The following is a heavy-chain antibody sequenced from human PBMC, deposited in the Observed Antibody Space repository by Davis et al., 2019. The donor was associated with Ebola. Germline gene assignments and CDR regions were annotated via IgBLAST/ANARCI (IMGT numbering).Heavy chain of an antibody. CDR1: GFTFSSYW. CDR3: ARDAYGCSSTSCYYYYGMDV. Sequence: PGGSLRLSCAASGFTFSSYWMHWVRQAPGKGMVWVSRINSDGSSTSYADSVKGRFTISRDNAKNTLYLQMNGLRAEDTAVYYCARDAYGCSSTSCYYYYGMDVWGQGTTVTVSS. D-gene: IGHD2-2*01. V-gene: IGHV3-74*01. CDR2: INSDGSST. J-gene: IGHJ6*02.